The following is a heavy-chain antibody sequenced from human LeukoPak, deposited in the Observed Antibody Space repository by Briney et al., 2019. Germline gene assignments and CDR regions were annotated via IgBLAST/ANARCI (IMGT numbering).Heavy chain of an antibody. D-gene: IGHD1-26*01. CDR1: GYTFTSYG. J-gene: IGHJ4*02. CDR2: ISAYNGNT. CDR3: TRQRGLVGATMGLGD. Sequence: ASVKVSCKASGYTFTSYGISWVRQAPGQGLEWMGWISAYNGNTNYAQKLQGRVTMTTDTSTSTAYMELSSLRSEDTAVYYCTRQRGLVGATMGLGDWGQGTLVTVSS. V-gene: IGHV1-18*01.